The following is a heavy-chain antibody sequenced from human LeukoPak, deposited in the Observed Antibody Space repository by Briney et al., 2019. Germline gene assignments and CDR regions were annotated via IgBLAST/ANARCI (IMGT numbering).Heavy chain of an antibody. Sequence: PGGSLRPSCAASGFTFSSYDMSWVRQAPGKGLEWVSGTSGSGGKTYYADSVKGRFTISRDNSKNTLCLQMNSLRAEDTAVYYCAKGYMDVWGKGTTVTVCS. CDR2: TSGSGGKT. CDR1: GFTFSSYD. V-gene: IGHV3-23*01. J-gene: IGHJ6*03. CDR3: AKGYMDV.